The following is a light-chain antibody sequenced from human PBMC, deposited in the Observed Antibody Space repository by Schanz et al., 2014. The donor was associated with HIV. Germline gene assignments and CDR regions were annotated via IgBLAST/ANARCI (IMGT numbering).Light chain of an antibody. Sequence: QSALTQPASVSGSPGQSITISCSGTSSDLGVYNFLSWYQQRPGTAPKLMIYDVSNRPSGVSNRFSGSKSGNTASLTISELRAEDEADYYCSSYTSSSTLDVVFGGGTKLTVL. CDR1: SSDLGVYNF. V-gene: IGLV2-14*03. J-gene: IGLJ2*01. CDR3: SSYTSSSTLDVV. CDR2: DVS.